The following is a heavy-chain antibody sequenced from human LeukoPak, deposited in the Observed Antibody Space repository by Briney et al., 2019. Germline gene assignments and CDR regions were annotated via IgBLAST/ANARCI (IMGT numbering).Heavy chain of an antibody. Sequence: GRSLRLSCAASGFTFSSYAMHWVRQAPGKGLEWVAVISYDGSNKYYADSVKGRFTISRDNSKNTLYLQMNSLRAEDTAVYYCAKSSPPPLRYWGRGTLVTVSS. CDR1: GFTFSSYA. V-gene: IGHV3-30*04. CDR3: AKSSPPPLRY. J-gene: IGHJ4*02. CDR2: ISYDGSNK.